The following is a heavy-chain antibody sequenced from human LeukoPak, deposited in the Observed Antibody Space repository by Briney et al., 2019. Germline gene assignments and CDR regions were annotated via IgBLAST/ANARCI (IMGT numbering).Heavy chain of an antibody. V-gene: IGHV3-21*04. CDR2: ISSSSSYI. CDR3: ARYYCTGNSCYSTNWFDT. Sequence: GGSLRLSCAASGFTFSSYSMNWVRQAPGKGLEWVSSISSSSSYIYYADSVKGRFTISRDNAKNSLYLQMNSLRAEDTAVYFCARYYCTGNSCYSTNWFDTWGQGTLVTVSS. D-gene: IGHD2-21*01. CDR1: GFTFSSYS. J-gene: IGHJ5*02.